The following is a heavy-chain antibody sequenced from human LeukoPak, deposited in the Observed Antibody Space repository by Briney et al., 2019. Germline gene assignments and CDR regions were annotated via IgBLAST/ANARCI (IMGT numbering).Heavy chain of an antibody. V-gene: IGHV3-30*18. CDR3: AKGSSSSWYRYYYYMDV. CDR2: ISYDGSNQ. Sequence: PGRSLRLSCAASGFTFSNYGMHWVRQPPGKGLEWVAIISYDGSNQYYVDSVKGRFTISRDNSKNTLYLQMNSLRAEDTAVYYCAKGSSSSWYRYYYYMDVWGKGTTVTVSS. J-gene: IGHJ6*03. D-gene: IGHD6-13*01. CDR1: GFTFSNYG.